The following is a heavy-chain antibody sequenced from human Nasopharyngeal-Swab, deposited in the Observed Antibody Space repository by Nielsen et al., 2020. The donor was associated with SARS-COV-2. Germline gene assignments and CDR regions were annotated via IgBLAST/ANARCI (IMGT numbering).Heavy chain of an antibody. CDR2: INPSGGST. D-gene: IGHD3-3*01. J-gene: IGHJ5*02. CDR3: ARDPAYYDFWSGYYSWFDP. V-gene: IGHV1-46*01. CDR1: GYTFTSYY. Sequence: ASVKVSCKESGYTFTSYYMQWVRQAPGQGLEWMGIINPSGGSTSYAQKFQGRVTMPRDTSTSTVYMELSSLRSEDTAVYYCARDPAYYDFWSGYYSWFDPWGQGTLVTVSS.